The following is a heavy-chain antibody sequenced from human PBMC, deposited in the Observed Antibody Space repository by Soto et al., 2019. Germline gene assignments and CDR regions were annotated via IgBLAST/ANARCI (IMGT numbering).Heavy chain of an antibody. CDR1: GGSISEKY. Sequence: PSETLSLTCIVSGGSISEKYWNWVRQPPGKGLEWIGLIFANGHTDYNPSLKSRVTMSVDASKNQFSLRLTSMTAADTAVYYCVASLAESALNWLDPSGRAPLVTVS. J-gene: IGHJ5*02. CDR3: VASLAESALNWLDP. V-gene: IGHV4-4*07. CDR2: IFANGHT.